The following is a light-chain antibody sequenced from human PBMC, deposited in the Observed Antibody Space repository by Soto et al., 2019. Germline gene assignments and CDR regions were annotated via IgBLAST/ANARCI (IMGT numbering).Light chain of an antibody. CDR3: AVWDHSLYGL. V-gene: IGLV1-47*01. J-gene: IGLJ3*02. CDR2: RNN. CDR1: SSNIGRNY. Sequence: QSALTQPPSASGTPGQRVTISCSGTSSNIGRNYVYWFQQIPGTAPKLLIYRNNQRPSGVPDRFSGSKSGASASLAISGLRSEDEADYYCAVWDHSLYGLFGGGTKVTVL.